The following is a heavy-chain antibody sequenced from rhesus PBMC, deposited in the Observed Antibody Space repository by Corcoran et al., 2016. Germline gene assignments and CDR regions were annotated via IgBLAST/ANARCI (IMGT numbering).Heavy chain of an antibody. CDR1: GYPFTDYY. J-gene: IGHJ4*01. Sequence: QVQLVQSGAEVKKPGSSVKVSCKASGYPFTDYYMHWVRQAPRQGLEWMGWINPYNGNTKYAQKFQGRVTMTRDTSTSTAYMELSSLRSEDTAGYYCARGYSSWSGIDYWGQGVLVTVSS. CDR2: INPYNGNT. CDR3: ARGYSSWSGIDY. V-gene: IGHV1S2*01. D-gene: IGHD6-13*01.